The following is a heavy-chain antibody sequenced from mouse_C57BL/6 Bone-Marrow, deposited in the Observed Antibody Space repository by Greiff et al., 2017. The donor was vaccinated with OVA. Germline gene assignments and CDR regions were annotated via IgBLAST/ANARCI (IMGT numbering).Heavy chain of an antibody. D-gene: IGHD2-5*01. CDR3: ARHYYSNFYAMDY. CDR1: GYAFSSSW. CDR2: IYPGDGDT. Sequence: QVQLQQSGPELVKPGASVKISCKASGYAFSSSWMNWVKQRPGKGLEWIGRIYPGDGDTNYNGKFKGKATLTADKSSSTAYMQLSSLTSEDSAVYFCARHYYSNFYAMDYWGQGTSVTVSS. V-gene: IGHV1-82*01. J-gene: IGHJ4*01.